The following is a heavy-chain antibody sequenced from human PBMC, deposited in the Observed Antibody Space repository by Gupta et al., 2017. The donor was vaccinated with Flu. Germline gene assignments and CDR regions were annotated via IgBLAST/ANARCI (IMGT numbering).Heavy chain of an antibody. CDR1: GGSISSYY. Sequence: QVQLQESGPGLVKPSETLSLTCTVSGGSISSYYWSWIRQPPGKGLEWIGYIYYSGSTNYNPSLKSRVTISVDTSKNQFSLKLSSVTAADTAVYYCARSGGGYSYGYSEEDTTGYYGMDVWGQGTTVTVS. J-gene: IGHJ6*02. CDR3: ARSGGGYSYGYSEEDTTGYYGMDV. V-gene: IGHV4-59*01. D-gene: IGHD5-18*01. CDR2: IYYSGST.